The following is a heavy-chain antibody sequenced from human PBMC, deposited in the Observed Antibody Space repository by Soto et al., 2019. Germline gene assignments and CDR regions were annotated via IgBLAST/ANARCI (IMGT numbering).Heavy chain of an antibody. CDR1: GGSISTGGYC. CDR3: ARLSDH. Sequence: SETLSLTCAVSGGSISTGGYCWNWIPHPQGKGLGWIGYIYHSGSTYYNQSLKRRVTISVYRSKNQFSLMLISVTVSDIAVYYCARLSDHWSQVSVVSVS. V-gene: IGHV4-30-2*01. J-gene: IGHJ1*01. CDR2: IYHSGST.